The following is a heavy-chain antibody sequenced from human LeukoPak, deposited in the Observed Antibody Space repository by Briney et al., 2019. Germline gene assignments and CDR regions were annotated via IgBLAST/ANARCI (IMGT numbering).Heavy chain of an antibody. J-gene: IGHJ4*02. D-gene: IGHD5-12*01. CDR2: ISSSSSTI. CDR3: ARGWIGPIIRLQFFDS. CDR1: GFTFSSYS. V-gene: IGHV3-48*01. Sequence: GGSLRLSCAASGFTFSSYSMNWVRQAPGKGLNWVSYISSSSSTIYYADSVKGRFTISRDNAKNSLYLQINSLRAEDTAVYYCARGWIGPIIRLQFFDSWGQGTLVTVSS.